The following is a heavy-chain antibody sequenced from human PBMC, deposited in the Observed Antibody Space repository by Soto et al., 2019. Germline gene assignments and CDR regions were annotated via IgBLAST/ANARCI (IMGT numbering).Heavy chain of an antibody. D-gene: IGHD1-7*01. CDR2: ISDSGGST. CDR3: AKGLPGTTLTALDI. CDR1: GFIFSSYA. V-gene: IGHV3-23*01. J-gene: IGHJ3*02. Sequence: PGGSLRLSCAASGFIFSSYAMNWVRQAPGKGLEWVSAISDSGGSTYYADSVKGQFTISRDNSKNTLYLQMNSLRAEDTAVYYCAKGLPGTTLTALDIWGQGTMVPVSS.